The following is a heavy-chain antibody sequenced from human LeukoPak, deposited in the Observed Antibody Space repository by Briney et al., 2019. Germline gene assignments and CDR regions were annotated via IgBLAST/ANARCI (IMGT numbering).Heavy chain of an antibody. CDR1: GYTLTELS. V-gene: IGHV1-24*01. Sequence: ASVKVSCKVSGYTLTELSMHWVRQAPGKGLEWMGGFDPEDAETIYAQRFQGRVTMTEDTSTDTAYMELSSLRSEDTAVYYCARGGCCSGGSCYYAFDIWGQGTMVTVSS. D-gene: IGHD2-15*01. J-gene: IGHJ3*02. CDR3: ARGGCCSGGSCYYAFDI. CDR2: FDPEDAET.